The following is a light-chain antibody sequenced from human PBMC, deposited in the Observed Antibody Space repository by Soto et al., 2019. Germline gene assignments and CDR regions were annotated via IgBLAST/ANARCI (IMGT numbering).Light chain of an antibody. CDR1: SSDVGGYDY. J-gene: IGLJ2*01. CDR2: DVS. Sequence: QSVLTQPASVSGSPGQSITISCTGTSSDVGGYDYVSWYQQNSGKAPKLMIYDVSNRPSGVSNRFSGSKSGNTASLTISGLQAEDEADYYCSSYTSSNTLVFGGGTKLTVL. V-gene: IGLV2-14*01. CDR3: SSYTSSNTLV.